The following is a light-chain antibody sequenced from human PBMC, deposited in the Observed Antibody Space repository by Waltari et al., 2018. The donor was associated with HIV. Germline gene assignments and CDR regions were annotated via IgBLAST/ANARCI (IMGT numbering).Light chain of an antibody. CDR2: WAS. CDR1: QSLYRSSNKNS. CDR3: QQYYTTPYT. Sequence: DIVMTQSPDSLAVSLGERATTLCKSSQSLYRSSNKNSLSWYQQKPGHPPVLLIYWASTRNSGVPDRFSGSGSGTDFTLTISSLQAEDVAVYYCQQYYTTPYTFGQGSKLGIK. J-gene: IGKJ2*01. V-gene: IGKV4-1*01.